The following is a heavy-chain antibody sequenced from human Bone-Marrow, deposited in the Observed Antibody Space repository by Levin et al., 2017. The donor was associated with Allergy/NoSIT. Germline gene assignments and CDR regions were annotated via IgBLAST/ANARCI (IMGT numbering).Heavy chain of an antibody. D-gene: IGHD3-10*02. CDR3: TSLLIIFGEVIP. V-gene: IGHV3-72*01. CDR1: GFKFSDYY. CDR2: SRNKANSYTT. J-gene: IGHJ5*02. Sequence: GGSLRLSCAASGFKFSDYYIDWVRQAPGKGLEWVGRSRNKANSYTTEYAASVKSSFTISRDDSKKPLYLQMNSLKTEDTGIYFCTSLLIIFGEVIPWGQGTLVTVSS.